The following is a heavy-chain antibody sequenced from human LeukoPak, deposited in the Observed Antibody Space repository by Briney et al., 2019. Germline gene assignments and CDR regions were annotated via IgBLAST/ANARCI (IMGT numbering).Heavy chain of an antibody. J-gene: IGHJ4*02. Sequence: SETLSLTCAVYGVSFSGYYWSWIRQPPGKGLEWIGEINHSGSTNYNPSLKNRVTISVDTSKNQFSLKLSSVTAADTAVYYCARDRSRTGLPDYWGQGTLIIVSS. CDR2: INHSGST. D-gene: IGHD1-14*01. V-gene: IGHV4-34*01. CDR3: ARDRSRTGLPDY. CDR1: GVSFSGYY.